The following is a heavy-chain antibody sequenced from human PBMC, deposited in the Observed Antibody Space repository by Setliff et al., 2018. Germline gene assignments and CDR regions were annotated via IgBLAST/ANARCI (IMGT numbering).Heavy chain of an antibody. V-gene: IGHV1-18*01. CDR3: ARTYCGGDCYPSPFDY. D-gene: IGHD2-21*02. Sequence: ASVKASCKASGYTFTSYGISWVRQAPGQGLEWMGWISAYNGNTNYAQKLQGRVTMTTDTSTSTAYMELRSLRSDDTAVYYCARTYCGGDCYPSPFDYWGQGTLVTVSS. CDR2: ISAYNGNT. J-gene: IGHJ4*02. CDR1: GYTFTSYG.